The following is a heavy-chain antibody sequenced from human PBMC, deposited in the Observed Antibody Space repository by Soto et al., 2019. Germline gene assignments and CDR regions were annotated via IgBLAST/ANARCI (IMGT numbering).Heavy chain of an antibody. Sequence: QVQLQESGPGLVKPSETLSLTCTVSGASISRYYWSWIRQPPGKGLEWIGYFYYSGSTNYNPSLKSRFTRSVDTSKIRFSLKLSSVTAADTAVYYCARGRGGYFDLWGRGTLVTVSS. V-gene: IGHV4-59*01. CDR3: ARGRGGYFDL. J-gene: IGHJ2*01. CDR1: GASISRYY. CDR2: FYYSGST.